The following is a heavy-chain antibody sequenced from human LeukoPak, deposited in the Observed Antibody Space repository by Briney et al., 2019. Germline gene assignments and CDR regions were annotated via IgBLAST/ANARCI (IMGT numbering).Heavy chain of an antibody. Sequence: SETLSLTCGVSGGSISNTNWWTWFRQPPGKGLEWIGEVNLQGSTNYNPSLKSRVAISVDKSENHISLKLTSVTAADTAVYYCAREGEDRDPAWYFDLWGRGTLVTVSS. CDR3: AREGEDRDPAWYFDL. CDR1: GGSISNTNW. D-gene: IGHD2-15*01. J-gene: IGHJ2*01. V-gene: IGHV4-4*02. CDR2: VNLQGST.